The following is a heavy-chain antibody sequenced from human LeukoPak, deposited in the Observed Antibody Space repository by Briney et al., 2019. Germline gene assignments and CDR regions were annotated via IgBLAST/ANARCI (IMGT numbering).Heavy chain of an antibody. J-gene: IGHJ4*02. V-gene: IGHV3-7*03. D-gene: IGHD3-3*01. CDR3: AANYDFWSGYSD. CDR2: IDQDGRDK. CDR1: GFTFSDYW. Sequence: GGSLRLSCAASGFTFSDYWMSWVRQAPGKGLEWVATIDQDGRDKFSVDSVKGRFTISRDNARNSMYLQMKSLRAEDTAVYYCAANYDFWSGYSDWGQGTLVTVSS.